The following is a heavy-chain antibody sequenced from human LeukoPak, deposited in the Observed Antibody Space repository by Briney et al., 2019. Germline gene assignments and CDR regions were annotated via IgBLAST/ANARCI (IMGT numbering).Heavy chain of an antibody. CDR2: MNPNSGNT. CDR3: AREFIVGATTTTSFDY. J-gene: IGHJ4*02. CDR1: GYTFTSYD. Sequence: ASVKVSCKASGYTFTSYDINWVRQATGQGLEWMGWMNPNSGNTGYAQKFQGRVTMTRNISISTAYMELSSLRSEGTAVYYCAREFIVGATTTTSFDYWGQGTLVTVSS. D-gene: IGHD1-26*01. V-gene: IGHV1-8*01.